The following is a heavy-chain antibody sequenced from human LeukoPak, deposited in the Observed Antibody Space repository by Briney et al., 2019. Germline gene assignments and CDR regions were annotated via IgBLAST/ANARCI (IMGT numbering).Heavy chain of an antibody. CDR3: GLSTTRATTRTIDY. CDR1: GGSFSVYY. D-gene: IGHD4-17*01. J-gene: IGHJ4*02. Sequence: SETLSLTCAVYGGSFSVYYWSWIRQPPGKGLEWIGEVSRGGSTKYSPSLKSRVTIPLDTSNNQVSLKLSSVTAADTAMYYCGLSTTRATTRTIDYWGQGTLVTVSS. V-gene: IGHV4-34*01. CDR2: VSRGGST.